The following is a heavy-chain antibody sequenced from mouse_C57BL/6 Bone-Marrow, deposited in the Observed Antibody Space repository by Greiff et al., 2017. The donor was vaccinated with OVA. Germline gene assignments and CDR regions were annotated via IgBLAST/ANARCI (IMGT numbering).Heavy chain of an antibody. J-gene: IGHJ2*01. V-gene: IGHV14-4*01. CDR1: GFNIKDDY. D-gene: IGHD1-1*01. CDR3: TTTDSSNFDY. Sequence: EVQLQQSGAELVRPGASVKLSCTASGFNIKDDYMHWVKQRPEKGLEWIGWIDPENGDTEYASKFQGKATITADTSSNTAYLQRSSLTSEDTAVYYCTTTDSSNFDYWGQGTTLTVSA. CDR2: IDPENGDT.